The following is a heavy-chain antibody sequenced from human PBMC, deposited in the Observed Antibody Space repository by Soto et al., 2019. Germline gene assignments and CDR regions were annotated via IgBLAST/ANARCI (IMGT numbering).Heavy chain of an antibody. D-gene: IGHD2-15*01. CDR3: VRCYCSVGSCYACWHFDL. V-gene: IGHV1-18*01. CDR1: GYTVSDYA. CDR2: ISASTRNT. Sequence: QVQLVQSGGEVKKPGASVKVSCQASGYTVSDYAISWVRQAPGQGLEWMGWISASTRNTDQAQNFQGRDIMTLDTATNTAYMELRSLRSDDTAVYYCVRCYCSVGSCYACWHFDLWGRGTLGTVSS. J-gene: IGHJ2*01.